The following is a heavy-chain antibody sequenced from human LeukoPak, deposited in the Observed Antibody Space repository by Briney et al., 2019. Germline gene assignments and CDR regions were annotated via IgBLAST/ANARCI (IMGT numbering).Heavy chain of an antibody. V-gene: IGHV4-39*01. CDR1: GGSISSSSYY. J-gene: IGHJ4*02. Sequence: SETLSLTCTVSGGSISSSSYYWGWIRQPPGKGLEWIRSVYYSGSTYYNPSLKSRVTISVDTSKNQFSLKLSSVTAADTAVYYCASTGDYPKFDYWGQGTLVTVSS. CDR2: VYYSGST. CDR3: ASTGDYPKFDY. D-gene: IGHD4-17*01.